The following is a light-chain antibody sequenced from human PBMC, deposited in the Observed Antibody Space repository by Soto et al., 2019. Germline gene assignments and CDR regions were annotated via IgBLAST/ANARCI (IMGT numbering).Light chain of an antibody. CDR1: QSIVTY. Sequence: DIQMTQSPSSLSASVGDRVTITCRASQSIVTYLNWYLQKPGKAPKLLIYAASNLQSGVPSRFSGSGSRTDFTLTISSLQPEDFATYFCQQCYSTPPWTFGQGTKVEIK. CDR2: AAS. V-gene: IGKV1-39*01. J-gene: IGKJ1*01. CDR3: QQCYSTPPWT.